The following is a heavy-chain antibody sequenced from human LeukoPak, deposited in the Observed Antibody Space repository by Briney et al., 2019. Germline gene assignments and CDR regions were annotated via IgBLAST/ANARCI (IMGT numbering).Heavy chain of an antibody. CDR2: IYPGDSDT. CDR1: GYIFTSYW. V-gene: IGHV5-51*01. J-gene: IGHJ4*02. D-gene: IGHD3-22*01. Sequence: GGSLKISCKGSGYIFTSYWIGWVRQMPGKGLEWMGIIYPGDSDTRYSPSFQGQVTISADKSISTAYLQWSSLKASDTAMYYCARTTYYYDSSGDYWGQGTLVTVSS. CDR3: ARTTYYYDSSGDY.